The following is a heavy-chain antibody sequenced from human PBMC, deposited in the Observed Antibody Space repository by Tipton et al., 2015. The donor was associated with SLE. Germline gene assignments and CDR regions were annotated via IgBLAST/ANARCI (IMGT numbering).Heavy chain of an antibody. J-gene: IGHJ2*01. V-gene: IGHV4-61*01. CDR1: GGSVSSGSYY. CDR2: IYYSGSI. Sequence: TLSLTCTVSGGSVSSGSYYWSWIRQPPGKGLEWIGYIYYSGSISYNPSLKSRVTISVDTSKNQFSLKLSSVTAADTAVYYCARDMGASLRYFDLWGRGTLVTVSS. CDR3: ARDMGASLRYFDL.